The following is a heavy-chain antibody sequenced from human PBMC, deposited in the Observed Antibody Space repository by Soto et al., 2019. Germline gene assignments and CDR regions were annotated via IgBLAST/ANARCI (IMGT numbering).Heavy chain of an antibody. J-gene: IGHJ4*02. Sequence: NRSLKSVGYAITRCRSSWLRHKTGQGLEWMGWINTYSGNTNYAQKLQGRVTMTTDTSASTAYMGLRSLRSDDTAVYYCARDLDGSGSYYTGYWGQGTLVTVSS. CDR3: ARDLDGSGSYYTGY. CDR2: INTYSGNT. CDR1: GYAITRCR. D-gene: IGHD3-10*01. V-gene: IGHV1-18*01.